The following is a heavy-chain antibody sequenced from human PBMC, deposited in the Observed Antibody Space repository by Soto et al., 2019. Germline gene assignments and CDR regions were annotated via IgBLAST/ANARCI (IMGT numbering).Heavy chain of an antibody. J-gene: IGHJ6*02. CDR2: ISSSSSYI. CDR3: ARYGVVFGMDV. CDR1: GFTFSSYS. D-gene: IGHD3-10*01. V-gene: IGHV3-21*01. Sequence: EVQLVESGGGLVKPGGSLRLSCAASGFTFSSYSMNWVRQAPGKGLEWVSSISSSSSYIYYADSVKGRFTISRDNAKNSRYLQMNSLRAEDTAVYYCARYGVVFGMDVWGQGTTVTVSS.